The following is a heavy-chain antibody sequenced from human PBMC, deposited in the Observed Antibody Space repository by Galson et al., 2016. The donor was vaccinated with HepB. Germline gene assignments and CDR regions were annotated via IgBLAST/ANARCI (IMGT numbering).Heavy chain of an antibody. D-gene: IGHD6-13*01. CDR3: ARETLGSSRFDS. Sequence: SVKVSCKASGGTLSNYAISWVRQGPGQGLEWMGGIFPMFETSNYAQEFRARVTITADASTSTAYMELTSLRSEDTAVYYCARETLGSSRFDSWGKGTLVTVSS. CDR1: GGTLSNYA. J-gene: IGHJ4*02. V-gene: IGHV1-69*13. CDR2: IFPMFETS.